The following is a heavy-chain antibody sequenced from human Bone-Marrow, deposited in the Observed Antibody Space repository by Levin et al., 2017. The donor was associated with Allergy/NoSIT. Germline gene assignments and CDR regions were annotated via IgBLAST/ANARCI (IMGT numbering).Heavy chain of an antibody. Sequence: VASVKVSCKASGYTFTGYYMHWVRQAPGQGLEWMGWINPNSGGTNYAQKFQGRVTMTRDTSISTAYTELSRLRSDDTAVYYCARGRTGNYYGMDVWGQGTTVTVSS. CDR2: INPNSGGT. J-gene: IGHJ6*02. CDR1: GYTFTGYY. CDR3: ARGRTGNYYGMDV. D-gene: IGHD1-14*01. V-gene: IGHV1-2*02.